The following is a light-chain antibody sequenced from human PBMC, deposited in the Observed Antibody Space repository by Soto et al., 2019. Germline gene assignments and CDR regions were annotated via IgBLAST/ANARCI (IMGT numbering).Light chain of an antibody. J-gene: IGKJ3*01. Sequence: EVVLTQSPCTLSLSPGERATLSCRASRTVDGNYLAWYHQKPGQAPRLLIHSASTRAPGIPDRFSASGAGTDFTLTISRLEPEDSAVYYCQQYSASPRTFGPGTKVDIK. CDR1: RTVDGNY. CDR2: SAS. CDR3: QQYSASPRT. V-gene: IGKV3-20*01.